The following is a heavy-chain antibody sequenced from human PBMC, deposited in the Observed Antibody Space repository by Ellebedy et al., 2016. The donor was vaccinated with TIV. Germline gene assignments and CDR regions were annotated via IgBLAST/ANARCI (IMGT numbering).Heavy chain of an antibody. Sequence: GGSLRLSCAASGFILSNYAMSWVRQPPGKGLEWVSALTAAGNTYYADSVKGRFTISRDSSKNTLYLQMNTLTAEDTAIYYCAKEHILTGYSDYWGQGTLVTVSS. D-gene: IGHD3-9*01. CDR2: LTAAGNT. J-gene: IGHJ4*02. V-gene: IGHV3-23*01. CDR1: GFILSNYA. CDR3: AKEHILTGYSDY.